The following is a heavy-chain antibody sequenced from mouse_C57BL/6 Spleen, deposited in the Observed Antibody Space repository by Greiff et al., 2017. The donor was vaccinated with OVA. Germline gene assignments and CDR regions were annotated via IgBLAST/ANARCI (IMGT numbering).Heavy chain of an antibody. J-gene: IGHJ2*01. Sequence: EVQLQQSGPELVKPGASVKISCKASGYTFTDYYMNWVKQSHGKSLEWIGDINPNNGGTSYNQKFKGKATLTVDKSSSTAYMELRSLTSEDSAVYYCARSLYYGNHGGLDDGGQGTTLTVSS. CDR2: INPNNGGT. CDR3: ARSLYYGNHGGLDD. V-gene: IGHV1-26*01. CDR1: GYTFTDYY. D-gene: IGHD2-1*01.